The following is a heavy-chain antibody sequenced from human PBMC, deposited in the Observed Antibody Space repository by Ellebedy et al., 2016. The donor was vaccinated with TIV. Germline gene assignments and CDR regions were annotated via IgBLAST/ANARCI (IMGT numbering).Heavy chain of an antibody. CDR3: ARDQWLGRAYYFDY. Sequence: GGSLRLSCAASGFTFSNYWMSWVRQAPGKGLEWVANIKQDGSEKYYVDSVKGRFTISRDNAKNSLYLQMNGLRAEDTAVYYCARDQWLGRAYYFDYWGQGTLVTVSS. D-gene: IGHD6-19*01. J-gene: IGHJ4*01. CDR2: IKQDGSEK. CDR1: GFTFSNYW. V-gene: IGHV3-7*03.